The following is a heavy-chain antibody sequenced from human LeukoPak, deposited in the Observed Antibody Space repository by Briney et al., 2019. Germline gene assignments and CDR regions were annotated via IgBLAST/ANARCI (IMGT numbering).Heavy chain of an antibody. CDR1: GFPFSSYV. D-gene: IGHD2-2*03. CDR3: ATLGYCTSTSCSLVH. Sequence: GGSLRLSRAASGFPFSSYVMGWVRQAPGEGLEWVSTISDSIGSTYYADSVKGRFTISRDNSKNTLYLQMNSLRAEDTAVYYCATLGYCTSTSCSLVHWGQGTLVTVSS. J-gene: IGHJ4*02. V-gene: IGHV3-23*01. CDR2: ISDSIGST.